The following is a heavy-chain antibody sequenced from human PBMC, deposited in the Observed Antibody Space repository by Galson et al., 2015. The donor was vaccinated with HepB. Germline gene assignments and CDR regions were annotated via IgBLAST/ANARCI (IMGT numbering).Heavy chain of an antibody. CDR3: ARELAPDIPYYYDEHNQNSAFDI. CDR2: IYSGGST. CDR1: GFTVSSNY. Sequence: SLRLSCAASGFTVSSNYMSWVRQAPGKGLEWVSVIYSGGSTYYADSVKGRFTISRDNSKNTLYLQMNSLRAEDTAVYYCARELAPDIPYYYDEHNQNSAFDIWGQGTMVTVSS. D-gene: IGHD3-22*01. V-gene: IGHV3-66*01. J-gene: IGHJ3*02.